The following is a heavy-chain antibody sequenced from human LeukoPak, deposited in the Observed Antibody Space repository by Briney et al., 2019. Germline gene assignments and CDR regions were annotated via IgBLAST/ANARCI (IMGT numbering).Heavy chain of an antibody. D-gene: IGHD3-10*01. V-gene: IGHV1-46*01. J-gene: IGHJ4*02. Sequence: ASVKVSCKASGYTFTSYYMHWVRQAPGQGLEWMGTINPLGGSTTYAQKFQGRVTMARDTSTSTVYMELSGLRSEDTAIYYCAKVGSGGYFDYWGQGTLVTVSS. CDR3: AKVGSGGYFDY. CDR2: INPLGGST. CDR1: GYTFTSYY.